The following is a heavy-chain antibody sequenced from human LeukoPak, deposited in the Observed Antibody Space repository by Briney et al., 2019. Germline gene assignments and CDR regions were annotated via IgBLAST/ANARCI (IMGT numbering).Heavy chain of an antibody. CDR1: GYSFTGYY. J-gene: IGHJ1*01. V-gene: IGHV1-2*02. Sequence: ASVKVSCKASGYSFTGYYMHWVRQAPGQGLEWMGWINPNSGGTNYAQKFQGRVTMTRDTSISTVYMELSRLRSDDTAVYYCARGPDYYESPYFQHWGQGTLVTVSS. CDR3: ARGPDYYESPYFQH. D-gene: IGHD3-22*01. CDR2: INPNSGGT.